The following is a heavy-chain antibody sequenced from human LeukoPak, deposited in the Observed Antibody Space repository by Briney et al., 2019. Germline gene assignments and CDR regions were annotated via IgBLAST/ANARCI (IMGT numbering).Heavy chain of an antibody. V-gene: IGHV4-34*01. D-gene: IGHD6-6*01. CDR3: ARGRVAARPFDY. CDR2: INHSGST. CDR1: GGSXSGYY. J-gene: IGHJ4*02. Sequence: EXXSLTXXVYGGSXSGYYWSWIRQPPGKGLEWIGEINHSGSTNYNPSLKSRVTISVDTSKNQFSLKLSSVTAADTAVYYCARGRVAARPFDYWGQGTLVTVSS.